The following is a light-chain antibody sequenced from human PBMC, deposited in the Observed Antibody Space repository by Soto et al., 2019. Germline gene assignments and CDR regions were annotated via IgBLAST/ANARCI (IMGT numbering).Light chain of an antibody. CDR3: QKAYSFPLN. V-gene: IGKV1-5*01. J-gene: IGKJ4*01. Sequence: DIQMTQAPSTLSPSVGDRVTITCRASRSISDWLAWYQQKPGKAPELLIFDASSLKSGVPSRFSGSGSGTEFTLTISSLQPEDFATYYCQKAYSFPLNFGGGNKGDIK. CDR2: DAS. CDR1: RSISDW.